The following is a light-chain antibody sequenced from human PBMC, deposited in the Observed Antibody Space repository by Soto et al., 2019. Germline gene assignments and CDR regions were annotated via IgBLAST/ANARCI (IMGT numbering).Light chain of an antibody. CDR3: HQYYRTPLT. Sequence: DIVMTQSPDSLAASLGERAPINCKSSQSVLYSPNNKNYLAWYQQKPGQPPKLLIYWASTRQSGVPDRFSGSGSGTDFTLTINSLQAEDVAIYYCHQYYRTPLTFGGGTKVEIK. J-gene: IGKJ4*01. CDR2: WAS. CDR1: QSVLYSPNNKNY. V-gene: IGKV4-1*01.